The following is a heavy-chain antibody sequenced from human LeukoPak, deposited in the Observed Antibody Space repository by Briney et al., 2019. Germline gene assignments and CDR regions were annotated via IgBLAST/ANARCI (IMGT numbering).Heavy chain of an antibody. Sequence: SQTLSLTCTVSGGSISSGGYYWSWIRQHPGKGLEWIGCIYYSGSTYYNPSLKSRVTISVDTSKNQFSLKLSSVTAADTAVYYCARGRLGYCSSTSCQDAFDIWGQGTMVTVSS. D-gene: IGHD2-2*01. CDR1: GGSISSGGYY. J-gene: IGHJ3*02. V-gene: IGHV4-31*03. CDR2: IYYSGST. CDR3: ARGRLGYCSSTSCQDAFDI.